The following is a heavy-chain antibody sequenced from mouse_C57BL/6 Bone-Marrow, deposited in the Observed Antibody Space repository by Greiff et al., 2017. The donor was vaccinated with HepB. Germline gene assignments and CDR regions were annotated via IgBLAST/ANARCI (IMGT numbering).Heavy chain of an antibody. J-gene: IGHJ3*01. V-gene: IGHV1-64*01. CDR1: GYTFTSYW. CDR2: IHPNSGST. D-gene: IGHD2-2*01. CDR3: ARPLWLRRGFAY. Sequence: QVQLQQSGAELVKPGASVKLSCKASGYTFTSYWMHWVKQSPGQGLEWIGMIHPNSGSTNYNEKFKSKATLTVDKSSSTAYMQLSSLTSEDSAVYYCARPLWLRRGFAYWGQGTLVTVSA.